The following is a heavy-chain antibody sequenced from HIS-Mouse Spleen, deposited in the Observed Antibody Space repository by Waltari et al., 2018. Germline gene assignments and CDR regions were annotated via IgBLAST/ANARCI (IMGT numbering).Heavy chain of an antibody. CDR3: AKGGLMVYAIGDY. Sequence: QVQLVESGGGVVQPGRSLRLSCAASGFTFSSDGMPWVRQAPGKGLGWVAVIWYDGSNKYYADSVKGRFTISRDNSKNTLYLQMNSLRAEDTAVYYCAKGGLMVYAIGDYWGQGTLVTVSS. CDR1: GFTFSSDG. CDR2: IWYDGSNK. J-gene: IGHJ4*02. V-gene: IGHV3-33*06. D-gene: IGHD2-8*01.